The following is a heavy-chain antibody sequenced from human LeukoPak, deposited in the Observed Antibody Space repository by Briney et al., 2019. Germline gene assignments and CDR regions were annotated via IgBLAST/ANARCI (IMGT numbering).Heavy chain of an antibody. V-gene: IGHV1-46*01. D-gene: IGHD3-22*01. Sequence: ASVKVSCKASGYTFTSYYMHWVRQAPGQGLEWMGIINPSGGSTSYAQKFQGRVTMTRDMSTSTVYMELSSLRSEDTAVYYCARGADGRYYDSRGYYYFDYWGQGTLVTVSS. CDR1: GYTFTSYY. CDR2: INPSGGST. J-gene: IGHJ4*02. CDR3: ARGADGRYYDSRGYYYFDY.